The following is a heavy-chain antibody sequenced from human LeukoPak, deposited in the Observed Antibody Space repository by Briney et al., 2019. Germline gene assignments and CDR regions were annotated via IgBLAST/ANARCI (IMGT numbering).Heavy chain of an antibody. J-gene: IGHJ5*02. CDR1: GGSISSYY. CDR3: ARGPGFDSSGYLNWFDP. Sequence: SETLSLTCTVSGGSISSYYWSWIRQPPGKGLEWIACISYSGSTKYNPSLKSRVTISVDTSKNQLSLKLSSVTAADTAVYYCARGPGFDSSGYLNWFDPWGQGTLVTVSS. CDR2: ISYSGST. D-gene: IGHD3-22*01. V-gene: IGHV4-59*01.